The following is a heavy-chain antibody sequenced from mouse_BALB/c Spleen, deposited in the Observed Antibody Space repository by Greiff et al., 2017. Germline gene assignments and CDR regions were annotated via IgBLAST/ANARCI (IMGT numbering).Heavy chain of an antibody. D-gene: IGHD4-1*01. J-gene: IGHJ1*01. CDR2: ISYSGST. CDR3: ARDWDGYCDV. Sequence: EVQLQESGPGLVKPSQSLSLTCTVTGYSITSDYAWYWIRQFPGNKLEWMGYISYSGSTSYNPSLKSRISITRDTSKNQFFLQLNSVTTEDTATYYCARDWDGYCDVWGAGTTVTVSS. CDR1: GYSITSDYA. V-gene: IGHV3-2*02.